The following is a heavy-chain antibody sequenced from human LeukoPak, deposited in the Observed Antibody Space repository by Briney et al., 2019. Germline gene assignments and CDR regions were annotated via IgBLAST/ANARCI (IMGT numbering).Heavy chain of an antibody. V-gene: IGHV1-46*01. D-gene: IGHD2-21*02. CDR2: INPSGGST. CDR1: GYTFTSYY. J-gene: IGHJ5*02. Sequence: ASVKVSCKASGYTFTSYYMHWVRQAPGQGLEWMGLINPSGGSTSYAQKFQGRVTMTRDTSTSTVYMELSSLRSEDTAVYYCASALSRCGDDCWFDPWGQGTLVTVSS. CDR3: ASALSRCGDDCWFDP.